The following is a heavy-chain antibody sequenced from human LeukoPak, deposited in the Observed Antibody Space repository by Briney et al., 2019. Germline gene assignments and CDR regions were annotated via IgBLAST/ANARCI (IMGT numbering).Heavy chain of an antibody. CDR3: VTVTSDY. Sequence: GGSLRLSCAASGLTFSSYAMSWVRQAPGKGLEWVSGISGSGGSTYYPDSVKGRFTISRDKSKNTLYLQMNSLRAGDTAVYYCVTVTSDYWGQGTLVTVSS. V-gene: IGHV3-23*01. CDR2: ISGSGGST. D-gene: IGHD4-17*01. CDR1: GLTFSSYA. J-gene: IGHJ4*02.